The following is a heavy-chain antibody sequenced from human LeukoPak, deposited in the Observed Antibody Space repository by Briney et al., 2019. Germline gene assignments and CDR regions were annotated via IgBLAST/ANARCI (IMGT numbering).Heavy chain of an antibody. CDR1: GFTFSSYA. J-gene: IGHJ6*02. CDR3: ARDRSSYYYYYGMDV. Sequence: PGRSLRLSCAASGFTFSSYAMHWVRQAPGKGLEWVAVISYDGSNKYYADSVKGRLTISRDNSKNTLYLQMNSLRAEDTAVYYCARDRSSYYYYYGMDVWGQGTTVTVSS. CDR2: ISYDGSNK. V-gene: IGHV3-30*04. D-gene: IGHD6-13*01.